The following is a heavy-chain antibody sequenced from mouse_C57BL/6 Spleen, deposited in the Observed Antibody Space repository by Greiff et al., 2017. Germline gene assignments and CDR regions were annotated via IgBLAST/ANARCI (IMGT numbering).Heavy chain of an antibody. V-gene: IGHV2-6-1*01. Sequence: QVQLQQSGPGLVAPSQSLSITCTASGFSLTSYGVHWVRQPPGKGLEWLVVIWSDGSTTYNSALKTRLSISKDNSKSQVFLKMNSLRTDDTAVYYCARQRPSNWDWYFDVWGTGTTVTVSS. J-gene: IGHJ1*03. CDR1: GFSLTSYG. CDR2: IWSDGST. CDR3: ARQRPSNWDWYFDV. D-gene: IGHD4-1*01.